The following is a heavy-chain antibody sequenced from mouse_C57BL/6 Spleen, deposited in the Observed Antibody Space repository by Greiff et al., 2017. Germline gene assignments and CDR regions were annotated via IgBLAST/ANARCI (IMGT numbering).Heavy chain of an antibody. CDR1: GYTFTSYW. CDR3: ARRDYYYGSSSAWFAY. Sequence: VQLQQSGAELVMPGASVKLSCKASGYTFTSYWMHWVKQRPGQGLEWIGEIDPSDSYTNYNQKFKGKSTLTVDKSSSTAYMQLSSLTSEDSAVYYCARRDYYYGSSSAWFAYWGQGTLVTVSA. V-gene: IGHV1-69*01. J-gene: IGHJ3*01. CDR2: IDPSDSYT. D-gene: IGHD1-1*01.